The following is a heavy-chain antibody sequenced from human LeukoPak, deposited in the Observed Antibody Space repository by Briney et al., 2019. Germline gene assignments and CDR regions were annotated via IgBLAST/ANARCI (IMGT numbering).Heavy chain of an antibody. D-gene: IGHD6-13*01. Sequence: GAGVNVSYKASGGRFNSYGSRWVGQAPGEGREGMGRILPIFGTANYAQKFQGRLSITAVDSTSTTYMELSSLTSEDTAVYYCARAGLAAAGTLDYWGQGTLVTVSS. CDR2: ILPIFGTA. J-gene: IGHJ4*02. V-gene: IGHV1-69*13. CDR3: ARAGLAAAGTLDY. CDR1: GGRFNSYG.